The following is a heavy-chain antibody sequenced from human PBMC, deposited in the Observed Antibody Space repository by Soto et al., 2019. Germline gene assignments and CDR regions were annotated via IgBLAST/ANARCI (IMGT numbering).Heavy chain of an antibody. V-gene: IGHV1-18*01. Sequence: ASVKVSCKASGYTFFNYGITWVRQAPGQGLEWMGWSNPNNGNTNSAQKFQGRVTMTTDRSTSTAYMELRSLTSDDTAVYYCARGGLGYCSGGSCPSNWFDPWGQGTLVTVSS. CDR3: ARGGLGYCSGGSCPSNWFDP. D-gene: IGHD2-15*01. J-gene: IGHJ5*02. CDR1: GYTFFNYG. CDR2: SNPNNGNT.